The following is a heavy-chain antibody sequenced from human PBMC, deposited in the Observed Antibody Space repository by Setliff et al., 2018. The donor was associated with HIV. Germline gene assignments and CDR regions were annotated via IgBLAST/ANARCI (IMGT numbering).Heavy chain of an antibody. J-gene: IGHJ4*02. Sequence: GASVKVSCKPSGSTFSTYDINWVRQATGQGLEWMGWMNPNSGNTGYAQKFQGRVTMTRNTSISTAYMELSSLRSEDTAVYYCAAGLLGVTYAPSFDYWGQGTLVTVSS. CDR1: GSTFSTYD. CDR2: MNPNSGNT. D-gene: IGHD2-21*02. CDR3: AAGLLGVTYAPSFDY. V-gene: IGHV1-8*01.